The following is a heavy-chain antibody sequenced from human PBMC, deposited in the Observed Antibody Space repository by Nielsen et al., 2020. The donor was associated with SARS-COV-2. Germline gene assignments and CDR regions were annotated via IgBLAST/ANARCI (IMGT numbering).Heavy chain of an antibody. CDR2: ISFDGSDK. Sequence: GESLKISCAASEFAFNRYAMHWVRQAPGKGLEWVAAISFDGSDKYYADSMKGRFTISRDNSKNTVYLQMNSLRAEDTALYHCTKGGWLDDWGQGTPVTVSS. CDR1: EFAFNRYA. CDR3: TKGGWLDD. D-gene: IGHD3-10*01. V-gene: IGHV3-30*18. J-gene: IGHJ5*02.